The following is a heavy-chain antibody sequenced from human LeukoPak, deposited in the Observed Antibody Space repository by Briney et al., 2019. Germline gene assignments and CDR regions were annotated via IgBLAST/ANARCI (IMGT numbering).Heavy chain of an antibody. CDR3: ARHMYSGRYYGIDY. CDR2: IYDSGST. Sequence: PSETLSLTCTVSGGSLSSYYWSWIRQSPGKGLEWIGYIYDSGSTNYNPSLKSRVTISIDTSKNQFSLKLSSVTAADTAVYYCARHMYSGRYYGIDYWGQGTLVTASS. V-gene: IGHV4-59*08. CDR1: GGSLSSYY. D-gene: IGHD1-26*01. J-gene: IGHJ4*02.